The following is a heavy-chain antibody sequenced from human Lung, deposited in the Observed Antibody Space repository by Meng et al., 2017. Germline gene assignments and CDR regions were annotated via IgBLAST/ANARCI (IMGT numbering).Heavy chain of an antibody. Sequence: QVQLQESGSRLVRPSQTLSLTCTVSGASISSAVFWIWIRQPPGKDLEWIGDISYSGATHYNPSLKSRLTISVDTAKNQFSLSLSSVTAADTAVYYCARVVGDCASCYKGWFDPWGQGTLVTVSS. CDR3: ARVVGDCASCYKGWFDP. CDR2: ISYSGAT. J-gene: IGHJ5*02. D-gene: IGHD2-2*02. CDR1: GASISSAVF. V-gene: IGHV4-30-4*01.